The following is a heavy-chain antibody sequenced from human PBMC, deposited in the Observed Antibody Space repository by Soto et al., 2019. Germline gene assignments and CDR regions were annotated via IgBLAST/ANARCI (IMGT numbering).Heavy chain of an antibody. Sequence: QVQLQESGPGLVKPSETLSLTCTVSGGSIRTDYWNWIRQPPGKGLEWIGNIYNSGSTNYNPSLKSRGTISVDTSKNQFSLKLTAVTAADTAVYYCARVMAGAYHKVVDYWGQGTLVTVSS. D-gene: IGHD3-16*01. CDR1: GGSIRTDY. V-gene: IGHV4-59*01. CDR3: ARVMAGAYHKVVDY. J-gene: IGHJ4*02. CDR2: IYNSGST.